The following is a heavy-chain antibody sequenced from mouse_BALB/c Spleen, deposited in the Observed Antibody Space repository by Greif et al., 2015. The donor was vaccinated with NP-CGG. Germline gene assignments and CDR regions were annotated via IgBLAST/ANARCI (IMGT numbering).Heavy chain of an antibody. CDR1: GYTFTDYN. CDR2: IYPYNGGT. D-gene: IGHD3-3*01. Sequence: EVKLVESGPELVKPGASVKISCKASGYTFTDYNMHWVKQSHGKSLEWIGYIYPYNGGTGYNQKYKSKATLTVDNSSSTAYMELRSLTSEDSAVYYCARSGGGTDAMDYWGQGTSVTVSS. CDR3: ARSGGGTDAMDY. V-gene: IGHV1S29*02. J-gene: IGHJ4*01.